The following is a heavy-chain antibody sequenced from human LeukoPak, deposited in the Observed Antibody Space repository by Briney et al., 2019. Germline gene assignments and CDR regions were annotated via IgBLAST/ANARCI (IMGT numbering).Heavy chain of an antibody. D-gene: IGHD2-2*02. CDR2: ISSSGSTI. J-gene: IGHJ5*02. V-gene: IGHV3-48*03. CDR1: GFTFSSYE. CDR3: ASIVVVPAAIS. Sequence: GGSLRLSCAASGFTFSSYEMNWVRQAPGKGLGWVSYISSSGSTIYYADSVKGRFTISRDNAKNSLYLQMNSLRAEDTTVYYCASIVVVPAAISWGQGTLVTVSS.